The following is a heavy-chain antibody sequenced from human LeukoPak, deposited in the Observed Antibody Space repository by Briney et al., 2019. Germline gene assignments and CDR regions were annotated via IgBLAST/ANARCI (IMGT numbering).Heavy chain of an antibody. V-gene: IGHV3-7*03. CDR3: ARGGYGSGWYYFDY. D-gene: IGHD6-19*01. CDR2: IKQDGSEK. CDR1: GFTFSSYW. J-gene: IGHJ4*02. Sequence: GGSLRLSCAASGFTFSSYWMSWVRQAPGKGLEWVANIKQDGSEKYYVDSVKGRFTISRDNAKNSLYLQMNSLRAEDTAVYYCARGGYGSGWYYFDYWGQGTLVTVSS.